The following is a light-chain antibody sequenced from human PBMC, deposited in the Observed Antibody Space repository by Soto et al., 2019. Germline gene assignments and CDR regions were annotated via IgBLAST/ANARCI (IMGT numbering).Light chain of an antibody. CDR3: HQYKRYSWT. CDR2: DAS. Sequence: DIQMTQSPSTLSGSVGDRVTITCRGSQTISSCLAWYQQKPGKAPKLLIYDASSLESGVPSRFSGSGSGTEFNVTISSLQPEDFATYSCHQYKRYSWTFGQGTKVDI. V-gene: IGKV1-5*01. CDR1: QTISSC. J-gene: IGKJ1*01.